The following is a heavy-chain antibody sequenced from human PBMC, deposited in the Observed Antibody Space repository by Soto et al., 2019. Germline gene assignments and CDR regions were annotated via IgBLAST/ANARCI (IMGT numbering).Heavy chain of an antibody. V-gene: IGHV3-21*01. CDR3: ATFWSGYYLSGFGMRYYYYYMDV. Sequence: GGSLILSCAASGFTFSSYSMNWVRQAPGKGLEWVSSISSSSSYIYYADSVKGRFTISRDNAKNSLYLQMNSLRAEDTAVYYCATFWSGYYLSGFGMRYYYYYMDVWGKGTTVTVS. D-gene: IGHD3-3*01. CDR1: GFTFSSYS. J-gene: IGHJ6*03. CDR2: ISSSSSYI.